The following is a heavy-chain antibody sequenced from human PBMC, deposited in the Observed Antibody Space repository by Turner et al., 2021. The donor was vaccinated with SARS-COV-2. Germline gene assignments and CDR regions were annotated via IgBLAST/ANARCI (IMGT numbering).Heavy chain of an antibody. CDR1: GDSISSTSYY. Sequence: QLQLQELGTVLVKPSETLSLTCTVAGDSISSTSYYWGWIRQPPGKGLEGIGGLYYIGSPNNKPSLKSRVTIALDTSKNQFTLRLSSVTAADTAVYYCARYTRNQKLPNGVDPWGQGTLVTVSS. D-gene: IGHD1-1*01. CDR3: ARYTRNQKLPNGVDP. V-gene: IGHV4-39*01. CDR2: LYYIGSP. J-gene: IGHJ5*02.